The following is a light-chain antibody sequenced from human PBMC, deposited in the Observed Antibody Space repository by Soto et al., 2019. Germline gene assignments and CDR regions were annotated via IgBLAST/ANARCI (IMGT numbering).Light chain of an antibody. V-gene: IGKV1-39*01. J-gene: IGKJ5*01. Sequence: DVLMTQSPSSLSSSVGDTITITFRASRTINTYLNWFQQKPGEPPRLLIYGASTLHDGVPSRFSGSGSGADFTLTISGLQPEDFATYYCQQAYSFPITFGQGTRLEIK. CDR3: QQAYSFPIT. CDR1: RTINTY. CDR2: GAS.